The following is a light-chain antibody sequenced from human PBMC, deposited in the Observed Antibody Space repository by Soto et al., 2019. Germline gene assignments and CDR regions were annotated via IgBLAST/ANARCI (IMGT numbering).Light chain of an antibody. CDR3: QQYNNYSYT. V-gene: IGKV1-5*03. CDR1: QSISSW. Sequence: DIQMTQSPSTLSASVGDRVTITCRASQSISSWLAWYQHKPGKAPKLLIYKASTLESGVPSRFSGSGSGTEFTLTISSLQPDDFASYYCQQYNNYSYTFGQGTKLEIK. J-gene: IGKJ2*01. CDR2: KAS.